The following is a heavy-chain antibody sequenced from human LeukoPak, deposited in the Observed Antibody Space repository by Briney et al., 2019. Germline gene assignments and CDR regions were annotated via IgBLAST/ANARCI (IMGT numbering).Heavy chain of an antibody. CDR3: SSLYYYDSSGYKIFDY. J-gene: IGHJ4*02. V-gene: IGHV3-23*01. D-gene: IGHD3-22*01. CDR1: GFTFSSYA. Sequence: PGGSLTLSCAASGFTFSSYAMSWVRHAPGKGLEGVSAISGSGGSTYYADSVKGRFTISRDNSKNTIYMQMNSLRAEDTAVYYCSSLYYYDSSGYKIFDYWGQGTLVTVSS. CDR2: ISGSGGST.